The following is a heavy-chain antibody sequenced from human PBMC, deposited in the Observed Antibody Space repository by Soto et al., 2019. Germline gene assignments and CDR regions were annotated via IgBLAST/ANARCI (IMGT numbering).Heavy chain of an antibody. CDR3: AKDRWDDSSGYLDF. CDR1: GFTLNTYA. D-gene: IGHD3-22*01. V-gene: IGHV3-23*01. Sequence: GGSLRLSCAVSGFTLNTYAINWVRQAPGKGLEWVSGISTRAGSTYYADSVKGRFITSGDTSRNTVYLQMNSLRAEDTAVYFCAKDRWDDSSGYLDFWGQGTLVTVSS. CDR2: ISTRAGST. J-gene: IGHJ4*02.